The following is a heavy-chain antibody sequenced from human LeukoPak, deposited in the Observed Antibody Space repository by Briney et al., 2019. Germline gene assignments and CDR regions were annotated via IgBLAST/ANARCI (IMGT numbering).Heavy chain of an antibody. CDR1: GGSLSSSSYY. V-gene: IGHV4-39*07. J-gene: IGHJ4*02. D-gene: IGHD5-18*01. CDR2: IYYSGST. CDR3: AREVVDTASEDY. Sequence: PSETLSLTCTVSGGSLSSSSYYWGWIRRPPGKGLEWIGSIYYSGSTYYNPSLKSRVTISVDTSKNQFSLKLSSVTAADTAVYYCAREVVDTASEDYWGQGTLVTVSS.